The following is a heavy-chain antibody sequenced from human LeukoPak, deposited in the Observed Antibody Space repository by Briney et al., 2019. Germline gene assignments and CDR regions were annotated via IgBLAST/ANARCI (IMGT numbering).Heavy chain of an antibody. CDR3: ARDKSSGAVAGTIQS. J-gene: IGHJ4*02. CDR2: ISCDGSNK. D-gene: IGHD6-19*01. CDR1: GFTFSSYA. V-gene: IGHV3-30-3*01. Sequence: GGSLRLSCAASGFTFSSYAMHWVRQAPGKGLEWVAVISCDGSNKYYADSVKGRFTISRDNSKNTLYLQMNSLRAEDTAVYYCARDKSSGAVAGTIQSWGQGTLVTVSS.